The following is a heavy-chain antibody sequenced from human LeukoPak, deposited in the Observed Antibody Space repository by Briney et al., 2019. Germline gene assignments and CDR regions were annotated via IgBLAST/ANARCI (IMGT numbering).Heavy chain of an antibody. V-gene: IGHV4-61*02. CDR1: GGSISSGSYY. Sequence: PSETLSLTCTVSGGSISSGSYYWSWIRQPAGKGLEWIGRIYTSGSTSYNPSLKSRVTISIDTSKNQFSLKLSSVTAADTAVYYCARGYSGYNYGFGYWGQGTLVTVSS. CDR2: IYTSGST. D-gene: IGHD5-18*01. CDR3: ARGYSGYNYGFGY. J-gene: IGHJ4*02.